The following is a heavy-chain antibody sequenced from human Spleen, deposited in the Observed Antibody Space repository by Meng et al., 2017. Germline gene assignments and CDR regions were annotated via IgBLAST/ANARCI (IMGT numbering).Heavy chain of an antibody. V-gene: IGHV4-38-2*01. J-gene: IGHJ3*02. CDR1: GYSITGSYN. CDR2: IYQSGST. CDR3: ARVVRGVKTLTTDAFDI. Sequence: SETLSLTCAVSGYSITGSYNWGWIRQSPGKGLEWIGSIYQSGSTYYNPSLKSRVTISVDTSKNQFSLKLSSVTAADTAVYYCARVVRGVKTLTTDAFDIWGQGAMVTVSS. D-gene: IGHD3-10*01.